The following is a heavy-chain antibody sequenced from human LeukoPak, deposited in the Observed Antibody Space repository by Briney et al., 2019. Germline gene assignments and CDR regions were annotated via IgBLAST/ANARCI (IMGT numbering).Heavy chain of an antibody. D-gene: IGHD3-22*01. Sequence: ASVKVSCKVSGYTLTELSMHWVRQAPGKGLEWMGGFDPEDGETIYAQKLQGRVTMTTDTSTSTAYMELRSLRSDDTAVYYCARANYYDSSGYYYYWGQGTLVTVSS. J-gene: IGHJ4*02. CDR3: ARANYYDSSGYYYY. CDR1: GYTLTELS. CDR2: FDPEDGET. V-gene: IGHV1-24*01.